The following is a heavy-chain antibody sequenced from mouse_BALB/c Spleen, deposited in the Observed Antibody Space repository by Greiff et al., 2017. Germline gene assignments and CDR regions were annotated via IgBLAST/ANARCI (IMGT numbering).Heavy chain of an antibody. V-gene: IGHV5-9-4*01. J-gene: IGHJ2*01. CDR1: GFTFSSYA. Sequence: DVKLVESGGGLVKPGGSLKLSCAASGFTFSSYAMSWVRQSPEKRLEWVAEISSGGSYTYYPDTVTGRFTISRDNAKNTLYLEMRSLRSDDTAMYYCARVLRNYFDYWGQGTTLTVSS. CDR3: ARVLRNYFDY. D-gene: IGHD1-1*01. CDR2: ISSGGSYT.